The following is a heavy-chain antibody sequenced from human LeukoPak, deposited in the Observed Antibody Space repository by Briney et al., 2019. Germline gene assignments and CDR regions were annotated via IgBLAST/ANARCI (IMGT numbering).Heavy chain of an antibody. Sequence: SEXLSLTCTVSGGSISSYYWSWIRQPAGKGLEWIGRIYTSGSTNYNPSLTSRVTMSVDTSKNQFSLKLSSVTAADTAVYYCARDESMVRGVITGLNYYYMDVWGKGTTVTVSS. V-gene: IGHV4-4*07. CDR3: ARDESMVRGVITGLNYYYMDV. D-gene: IGHD3-10*01. CDR1: GGSISSYY. CDR2: IYTSGST. J-gene: IGHJ6*03.